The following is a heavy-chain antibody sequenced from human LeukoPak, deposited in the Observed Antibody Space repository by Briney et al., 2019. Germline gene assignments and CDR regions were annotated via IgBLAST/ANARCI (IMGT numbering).Heavy chain of an antibody. CDR1: GFTFSSYA. Sequence: PGGSLRLSCAASGFTFSSYAMSWVRQAPGKGLEWVSAISGSGGSTYYADSVKGRFTISRDNSKNTLYLQMNSLRAEDTAVYYCAKDGSYDFWSGYSPAPYYYYGMDVWGQRTTVTVSS. J-gene: IGHJ6*02. V-gene: IGHV3-23*01. D-gene: IGHD3-3*01. CDR3: AKDGSYDFWSGYSPAPYYYYGMDV. CDR2: ISGSGGST.